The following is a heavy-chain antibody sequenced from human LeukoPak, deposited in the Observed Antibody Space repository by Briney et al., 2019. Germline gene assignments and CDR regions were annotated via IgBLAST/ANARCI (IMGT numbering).Heavy chain of an antibody. V-gene: IGHV3-23*01. CDR3: AKDRSGTNSDFDY. Sequence: PGGSLRLSCAASGFSFSSYAMTWVRQAPGKGLEWVSAISASGGTTYYVDSAKGRFTISRDNAKNTLYLQMNSLRAEDTAVYYCAKDRSGTNSDFDYWGQGTLVTVSS. CDR2: ISASGGTT. D-gene: IGHD1-14*01. CDR1: GFSFSSYA. J-gene: IGHJ4*02.